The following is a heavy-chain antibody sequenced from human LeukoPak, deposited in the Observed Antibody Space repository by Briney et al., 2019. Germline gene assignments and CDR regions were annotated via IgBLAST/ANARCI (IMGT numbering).Heavy chain of an antibody. D-gene: IGHD3-22*01. J-gene: IGHJ4*02. V-gene: IGHV3-23*01. Sequence: GGSLRLSCAASGFTFSSYAMSWVRQAPGKGLEWVSAISGSGGSTYYADPVKGRFTISRDNSKNTLYLQMNSLRAEDTAVYYCAKSQLVEYYYDSSGYYFDYWGQGTLVTVSS. CDR3: AKSQLVEYYYDSSGYYFDY. CDR2: ISGSGGST. CDR1: GFTFSSYA.